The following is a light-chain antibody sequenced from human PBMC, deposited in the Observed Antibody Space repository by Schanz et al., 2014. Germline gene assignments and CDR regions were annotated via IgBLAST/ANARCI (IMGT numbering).Light chain of an antibody. V-gene: IGLV2-14*03. CDR2: DVT. J-gene: IGLJ3*02. Sequence: QSALTQPSSVSASPGQSITISCIGTNSDIGTYNYVSWYQQHPGKIPKLLIYDVTNRPSGVSSRFSGSKSGNTASLTISGLQTDDEADYYCSSSSFLPPQVFGGGTKLTVL. CDR3: SSSSFLPPQV. CDR1: NSDIGTYNY.